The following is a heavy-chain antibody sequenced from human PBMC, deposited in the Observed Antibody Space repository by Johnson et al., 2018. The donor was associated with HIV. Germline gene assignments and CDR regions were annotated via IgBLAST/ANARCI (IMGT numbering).Heavy chain of an antibody. Sequence: QVQLVQSGGGLVKPGGSLRLSCAASGFTFSNAWMSWVRQAPGKGLEWVAVISYDGSKKYYADSVKGRFTISRDNSKNTLYLQMNSLRAEDTAVYYCATGHSSGWYRDAFDIWGQGTMVTVSS. CDR2: ISYDGSKK. CDR1: GFTFSNAW. J-gene: IGHJ3*02. CDR3: ATGHSSGWYRDAFDI. V-gene: IGHV3-30*14. D-gene: IGHD6-19*01.